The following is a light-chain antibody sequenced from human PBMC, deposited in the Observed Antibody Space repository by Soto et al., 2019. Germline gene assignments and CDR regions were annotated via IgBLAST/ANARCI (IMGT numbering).Light chain of an antibody. CDR2: AAS. CDR3: QQSYSYSFT. J-gene: IGKJ3*01. Sequence: DIQMTQSPSSLSASVGDRVTITCRASQSISSYLNWYQQKPGKAPKLLIYAASSLQSGVLSRFSGSGSGTDFTLTISSLQPEDFATYYCQQSYSYSFTFGPGTKVDI. V-gene: IGKV1-39*01. CDR1: QSISSY.